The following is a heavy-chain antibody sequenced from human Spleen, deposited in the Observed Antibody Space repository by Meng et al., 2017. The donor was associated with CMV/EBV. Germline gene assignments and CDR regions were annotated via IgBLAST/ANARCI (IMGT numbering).Heavy chain of an antibody. CDR2: ISYDGSNK. V-gene: IGHV3-30-3*01. CDR3: AREGMDSGKDY. J-gene: IGHJ4*02. D-gene: IGHD6-19*01. Sequence: QVRLVGWGGGVVQAGRSLRLSGAAYGFTFSSDAMHWVRQAPGKGLEWVAVISYDGSNKYYADSVKGRFTISRDNSKNTLYLQMNSLRAEDTAVYYCAREGMDSGKDYWGQGTLVTVSS. CDR1: GFTFSSDA.